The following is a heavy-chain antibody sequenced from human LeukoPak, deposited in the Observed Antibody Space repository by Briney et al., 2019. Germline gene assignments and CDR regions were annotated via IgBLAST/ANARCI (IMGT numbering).Heavy chain of an antibody. J-gene: IGHJ3*02. CDR1: GFSVSNNY. Sequence: GGSLRLSCAASGFSVSNNYMTWVRQAPGKGLEWVSLLYSDGSTNSAGSVKGRFTISRDRSKNTLYLQMNSLRVEDTAVYYCAGGEAGAHGSDIWGQGTMVTVSS. CDR3: AGGEAGAHGSDI. CDR2: LYSDGST. D-gene: IGHD1-26*01. V-gene: IGHV3-66*01.